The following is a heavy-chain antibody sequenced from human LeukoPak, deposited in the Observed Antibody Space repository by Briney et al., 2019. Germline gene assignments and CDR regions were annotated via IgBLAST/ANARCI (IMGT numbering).Heavy chain of an antibody. V-gene: IGHV1-69*13. Sequence: SVKVSCKASGGTFSSYAISWVRQAPGQGLEWMGGIIPIFGTANYAQKFQGRVTITADESTSTAYMELSSLRSEDTAVYYCARPGEYCSSTSCYTSVEGMQFDYWGQGTLVTVSS. CDR1: GGTFSSYA. D-gene: IGHD2-2*02. CDR2: IIPIFGTA. J-gene: IGHJ4*02. CDR3: ARPGEYCSSTSCYTSVEGMQFDY.